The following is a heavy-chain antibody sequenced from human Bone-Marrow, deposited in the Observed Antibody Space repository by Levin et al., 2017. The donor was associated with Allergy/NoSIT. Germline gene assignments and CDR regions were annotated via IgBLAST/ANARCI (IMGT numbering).Heavy chain of an antibody. J-gene: IGHJ6*02. V-gene: IGHV3-30*18. Sequence: LSLTCAASRFTFSSYGMHWVRQAPGKGLEWVAVISYDGSNKYYADSVKGRFTISRDNSKNTLYLQMNSLRAEDTAVYYCAKDLVVVVAATITERTSCMDVWGQGTTVTVSS. CDR2: ISYDGSNK. CDR1: RFTFSSYG. CDR3: AKDLVVVVAATITERTSCMDV. D-gene: IGHD2-15*01.